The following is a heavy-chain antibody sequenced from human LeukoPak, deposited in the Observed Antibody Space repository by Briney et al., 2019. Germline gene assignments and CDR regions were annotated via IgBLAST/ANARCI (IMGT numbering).Heavy chain of an antibody. V-gene: IGHV4-39*01. Sequence: ETLSLTCTFSGGSISNSSNYRGWIRQPPGKGLEWIGSIYYSGSTYYNPSLKSRVTISVDTSKNQFSLKLSSVTAADTAVYYCASWVGWPDYFDYWGQGTLVTVSS. D-gene: IGHD2-15*01. J-gene: IGHJ4*02. CDR3: ASWVGWPDYFDY. CDR1: GGSISNSSNY. CDR2: IYYSGST.